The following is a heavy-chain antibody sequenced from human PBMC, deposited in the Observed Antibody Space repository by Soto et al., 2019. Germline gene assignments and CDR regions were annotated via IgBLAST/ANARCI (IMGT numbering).Heavy chain of an antibody. CDR2: ISGSGGGI. V-gene: IGHV3-48*01. CDR3: ARDGRSGYDYLLDY. Sequence: PGGSLRLSCAASGCNFRNYAMSWVRQAPGKGLEWVSYISGSGGGIYYADSVKGRFTISRDNAKNSLYLQMNSLRAEDTAVYYCARDGRSGYDYLLDYWGQGTLVTVSS. CDR1: GCNFRNYA. D-gene: IGHD5-12*01. J-gene: IGHJ4*02.